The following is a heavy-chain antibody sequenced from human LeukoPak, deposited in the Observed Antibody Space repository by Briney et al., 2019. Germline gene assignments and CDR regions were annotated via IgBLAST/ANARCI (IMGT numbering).Heavy chain of an antibody. CDR3: ARGRDFNASGKLFDY. V-gene: IGHV1-2*02. Sequence: ASVKVSCKASGYTFTNYYLHWVRQAPGQGLEWMGWINPNSDDTNYAQKFQGRVTMTRDTSITTAYMELTMLRSDDTAVYYCARGRDFNASGKLFDYWGQGTLVTVSS. CDR1: GYTFTNYY. D-gene: IGHD3-10*01. J-gene: IGHJ4*02. CDR2: INPNSDDT.